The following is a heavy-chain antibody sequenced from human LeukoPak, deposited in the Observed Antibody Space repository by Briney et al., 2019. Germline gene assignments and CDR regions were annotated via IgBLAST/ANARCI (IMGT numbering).Heavy chain of an antibody. CDR3: ARTSIAVAATYGLDY. CDR1: VFTVSTNY. D-gene: IGHD6-19*01. CDR2: IYSGGGT. J-gene: IGHJ4*02. V-gene: IGHV3-53*01. Sequence: GGSLRLSCAASVFTVSTNYMSWVRQAPGKGLEWVSVIYSGGGTYYADSVKGRFTISRDNSKNTLYLQMNSLRAEDTAVYYCARTSIAVAATYGLDYWGQGILVTVSS.